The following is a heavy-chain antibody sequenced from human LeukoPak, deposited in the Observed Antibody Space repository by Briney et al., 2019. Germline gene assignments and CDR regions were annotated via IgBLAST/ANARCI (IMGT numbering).Heavy chain of an antibody. J-gene: IGHJ4*02. V-gene: IGHV4-39*07. D-gene: IGHD3-22*01. Sequence: PSETLSLTCTVSGGSISSSSYYWGWIRQPPGKGLEWIGYIYYSGSTNYNPSLRSRVTISVDTSKNQFSLKLSSVTAADTAVYYCARGNRYNHYYDSSGYRPWGQGTLVTVSS. CDR3: ARGNRYNHYYDSSGYRP. CDR1: GGSISSSSYY. CDR2: IYYSGST.